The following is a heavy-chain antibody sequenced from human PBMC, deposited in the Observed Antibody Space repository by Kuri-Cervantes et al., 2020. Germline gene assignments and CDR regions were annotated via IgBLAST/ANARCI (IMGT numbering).Heavy chain of an antibody. CDR1: GYTLTELS. CDR3: ARDYGDYVRPYYYYYGMDV. J-gene: IGHJ6*02. Sequence: ASVKVSCKVSGYTLTELSMHWVRQAPGKGLEWMGGFDPEDGETIYAQKFQGRVTMTEDTSTDTAYMELSSLRSEDTAVYYCARDYGDYVRPYYYYYGMDVWGQGTTVTVSS. D-gene: IGHD4-17*01. CDR2: FDPEDGET. V-gene: IGHV1-24*01.